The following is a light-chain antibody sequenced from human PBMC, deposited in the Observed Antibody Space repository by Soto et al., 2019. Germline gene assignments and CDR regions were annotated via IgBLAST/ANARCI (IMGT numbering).Light chain of an antibody. CDR1: SGHSSSA. CDR2: VDDDGRL. J-gene: IGLJ3*02. V-gene: IGLV4-69*01. Sequence: QPVLTQSPSASASLGASVKLTCTLSSGHSSSAIAWHQQEPEKGPRYLMKVDDDGRLTKGDGIPDRFSGSSSGAERYLTISSLQSEDEAAYYCQTWDTGFRVFGGGTKLTVL. CDR3: QTWDTGFRV.